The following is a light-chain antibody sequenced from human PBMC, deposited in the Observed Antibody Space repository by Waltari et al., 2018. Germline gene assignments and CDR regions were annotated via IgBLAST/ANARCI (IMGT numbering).Light chain of an antibody. J-gene: IGKJ1*01. Sequence: DVVMTQSPLSLPVTLGQPASISCRSSQSLVDSDGNTYLNWFQQRPGQSPRRLIYKVSNRDSGGPDRFSGSGSGTDFTLKISRVEAEDVGVYYCMQGTHWPRTFGQGTKVEIK. V-gene: IGKV2-30*01. CDR2: KVS. CDR1: QSLVDSDGNTY. CDR3: MQGTHWPRT.